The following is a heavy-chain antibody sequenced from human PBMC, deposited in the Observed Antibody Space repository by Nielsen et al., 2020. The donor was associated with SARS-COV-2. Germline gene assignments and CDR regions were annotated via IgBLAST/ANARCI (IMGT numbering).Heavy chain of an antibody. D-gene: IGHD2-2*01. J-gene: IGHJ6*02. V-gene: IGHV4-31*02. Sequence: WIRQPPGKGLEWIGYIYYSGSTYYNPSLKSRVTISVDTSKNQFSLKLSSVTAADTAVYYCARGVEGIVVVPAAIWVGWGVWGQGTTVTVSS. CDR2: IYYSGST. CDR3: ARGVEGIVVVPAAIWVGWGV.